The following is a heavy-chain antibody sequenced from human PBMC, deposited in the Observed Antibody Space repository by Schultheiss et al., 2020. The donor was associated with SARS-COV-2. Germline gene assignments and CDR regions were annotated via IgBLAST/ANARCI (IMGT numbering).Heavy chain of an antibody. J-gene: IGHJ5*02. CDR3: ARAGRGTVPNAGWFDP. CDR2: IYESGST. CDR1: GGSISTYF. Sequence: SETLSLTCTVSGGSISTYFWSWLRQPPGKGLEWIGFIYESGSTNYNPSLKSRVTISVDTSKNQFSLKLSSVTAADTAVYYCARAGRGTVPNAGWFDPWGQGTLVTVSS. V-gene: IGHV4-59*08. D-gene: IGHD4-17*01.